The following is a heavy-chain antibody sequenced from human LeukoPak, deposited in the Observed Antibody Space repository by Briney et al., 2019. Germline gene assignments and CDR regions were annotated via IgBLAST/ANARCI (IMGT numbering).Heavy chain of an antibody. Sequence: PGGSLRLSCAASGFTFSSYAMHWVRQAPGKGLEWVAVISYDGSNKYYADSVKGRFTISRDNSKNTLYLQMNSLRAEDTAVYYCASRNGYWGQGTLVTVSS. CDR1: GFTFSSYA. CDR2: ISYDGSNK. V-gene: IGHV3-30*14. CDR3: ASRNGY. J-gene: IGHJ4*02.